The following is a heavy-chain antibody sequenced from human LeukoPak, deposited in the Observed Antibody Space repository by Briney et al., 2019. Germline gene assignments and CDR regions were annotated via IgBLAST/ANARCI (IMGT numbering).Heavy chain of an antibody. V-gene: IGHV3-74*01. D-gene: IGHD2-15*01. CDR3: TRRVSATRWFDP. CDR2: INSDGSTT. CDR1: GFTFSSYW. Sequence: GSLRLSCAASGFTFSSYWMHWVRQAPGKGLVWVSRINSDGSTTNYADPVKGRFTISRDNAENTLYLQMNSLRVEDTAVYYCTRRVSATRWFDPWGQGTLVTVSS. J-gene: IGHJ5*02.